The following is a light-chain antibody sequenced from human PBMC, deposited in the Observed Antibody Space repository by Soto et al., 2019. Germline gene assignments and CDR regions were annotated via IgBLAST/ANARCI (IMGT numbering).Light chain of an antibody. V-gene: IGKV3-11*01. CDR1: QSVTNY. CDR2: GAF. Sequence: EIVLTQSPATLSVSPRERANLSCSSSQSVTNYLAWYQQKPGQPPRLLIYGAFNRAAGIPARFSGSGSGTDFTLTISSLEPEDSAVYYCQQRNIWPPVTFAQGTRLEIK. CDR3: QQRNIWPPVT. J-gene: IGKJ5*01.